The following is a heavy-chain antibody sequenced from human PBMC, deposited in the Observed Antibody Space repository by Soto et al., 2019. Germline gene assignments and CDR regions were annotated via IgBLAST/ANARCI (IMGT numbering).Heavy chain of an antibody. V-gene: IGHV3-21*01. CDR2: ISSSSSYI. CDR1: GFTFSSYS. J-gene: IGHJ6*02. CDR3: ARARRLPNFGMDF. Sequence: GGSLRLSCAASGFTFSSYSMNWVRQAPGKGLEWVSSISSSSSYIYYADSVKGRFTISRDNAKNSLYLQMNSLRAEDTAVYYCARARRLPNFGMDFWGQGTTVTVSS. D-gene: IGHD4-17*01.